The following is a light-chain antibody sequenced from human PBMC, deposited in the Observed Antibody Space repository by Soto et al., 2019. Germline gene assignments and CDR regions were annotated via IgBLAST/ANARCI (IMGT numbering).Light chain of an antibody. CDR1: QDVSRY. Sequence: DIQLTQSPSFLSASVGDRVTITCRASQDVSRYLAWYQQKPGKAPNLLIYAASTLRSGVPSRFSGSGSETEFTLTISRLQHEAFATYYWQQLNSHLFAFGPGTKVDIK. CDR2: AAS. CDR3: QQLNSHLFA. J-gene: IGKJ3*01. V-gene: IGKV1-9*01.